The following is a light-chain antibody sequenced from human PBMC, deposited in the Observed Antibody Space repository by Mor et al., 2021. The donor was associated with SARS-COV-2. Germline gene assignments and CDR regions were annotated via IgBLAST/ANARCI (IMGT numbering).Light chain of an antibody. V-gene: IGKV3-11*01. CDR3: QQRGNWPLYT. Sequence: ASQSISSSLAWYQQKPGQAPRLLIYDASNRATGVPARFSGSGSGTDFTLTISRLEPEDSAVYYCQQRGNWPLYTFGQGTKLE. CDR2: DAS. J-gene: IGKJ2*01. CDR1: QSISSS.